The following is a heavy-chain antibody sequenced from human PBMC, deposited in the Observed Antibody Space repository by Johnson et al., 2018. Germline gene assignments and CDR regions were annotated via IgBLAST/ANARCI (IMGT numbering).Heavy chain of an antibody. Sequence: QVQLQESGPGLEKASETLSLTYTVSGGSIDSGGYYWGWIRQPPGKGMEWIGSIEDGGDTFYHPCLKSRVAICRDMSTNQFPLIVRSVTATDTAVYYCARQGGYSYGTIDSWGQGTLITVSS. J-gene: IGHJ4*02. D-gene: IGHD5-12*01. V-gene: IGHV4-39*01. CDR2: IEDGGDT. CDR3: ARQGGYSYGTIDS. CDR1: GGSIDSGGYY.